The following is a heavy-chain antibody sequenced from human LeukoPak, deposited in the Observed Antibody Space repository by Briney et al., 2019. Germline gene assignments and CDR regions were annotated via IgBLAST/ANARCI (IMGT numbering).Heavy chain of an antibody. J-gene: IGHJ6*02. CDR3: ASLLTPYHGSGGGGMDV. CDR1: GFTFSTHW. D-gene: IGHD3-10*01. V-gene: IGHV3-74*01. Sequence: GGSLRLSCAASGFTFSTHWMYWVRQAPGKEFVWVSRISGDGSLTSYADSVRGRFTISRDNAKETLYLQMTSLRVEDTAVYSCASLLTPYHGSGGGGMDVWGQGPTVTVSS. CDR2: ISGDGSLT.